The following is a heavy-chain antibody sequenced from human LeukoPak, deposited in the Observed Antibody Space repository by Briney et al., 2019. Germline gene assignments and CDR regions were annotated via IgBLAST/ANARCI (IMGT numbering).Heavy chain of an antibody. CDR3: ARRVRSSYWYYDL. D-gene: IGHD3-3*01. J-gene: IGHJ2*01. Sequence: GRSLGLSCAASGFTFGDYSMHWVRQTPGKGLEWVSGISWHSDTIVYADSVQGRFTISRDNAGNSLYLQMNSLRPEDTALYFCARRVRSSYWYYDLWGRGTLVTVSS. CDR1: GFTFGDYS. V-gene: IGHV3-9*01. CDR2: ISWHSDTI.